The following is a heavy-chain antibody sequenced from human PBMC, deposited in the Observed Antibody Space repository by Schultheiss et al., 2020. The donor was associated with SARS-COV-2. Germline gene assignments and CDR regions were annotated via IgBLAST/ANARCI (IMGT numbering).Heavy chain of an antibody. Sequence: GGSLRLSCAASGFTFSSYGMHWVRQAPGKGLEWVANIKQDGSEKYYVDSVKGRFTISRDNSKNTLYLQMNSLRPEDTAVYYCARYIVVVPAATTTGRDYYYGMDVWGQGTTVTVSS. D-gene: IGHD2-2*01. J-gene: IGHJ6*02. V-gene: IGHV3-7*01. CDR2: IKQDGSEK. CDR3: ARYIVVVPAATTTGRDYYYGMDV. CDR1: GFTFSSYG.